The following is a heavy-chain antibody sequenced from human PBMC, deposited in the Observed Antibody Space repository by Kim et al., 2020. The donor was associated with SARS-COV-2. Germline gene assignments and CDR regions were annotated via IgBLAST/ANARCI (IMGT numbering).Heavy chain of an antibody. CDR3: ATEDLKLVQTTYFYPMNV. V-gene: IGHV1-69*05. CDR2: ISPVSSTP. Sequence: SSVKVSCKASGIILSISVINWVRQAPGQGLEWVGGISPVSSTPNYARKFEGRVTMTMDESTRTAYMELSRLLSDDTAIYYCATEDLKLVQTTYFYPMNVWGPGTTVTVSS. CDR1: GIILSISV. J-gene: IGHJ6*03. D-gene: IGHD2-21*01.